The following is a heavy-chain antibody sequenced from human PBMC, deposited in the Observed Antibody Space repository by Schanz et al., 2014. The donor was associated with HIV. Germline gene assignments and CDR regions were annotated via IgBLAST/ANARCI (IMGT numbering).Heavy chain of an antibody. J-gene: IGHJ3*02. D-gene: IGHD6-19*01. CDR1: GFIFSSYG. CDR2: ISYDGSDK. CDR3: ARSPDWAGTDAFDI. V-gene: IGHV3-30*03. Sequence: VQLLESGGGLVQPGGSLRLSCGASGFIFSSYGMSWVRQAPRKGLEWVAVISYDGSDKYYADSVKGRFTISRDNSKNTLYLQMNSLRPEDTAIYYCARSPDWAGTDAFDIWGQGTMVTVSS.